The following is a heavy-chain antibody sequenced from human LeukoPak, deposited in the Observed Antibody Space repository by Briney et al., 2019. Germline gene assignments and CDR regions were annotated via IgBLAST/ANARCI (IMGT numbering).Heavy chain of an antibody. CDR1: GYTFTSYA. CDR3: AVNYDSSGYLDY. Sequence: GASVKVSCKASGYTFTSYAMHWVRQAPGQRLEWMGWINAGNGNTKYSQKFQGRVTITRDTSASTAYMELSSLRSEDTAVYYCAVNYDSSGYLDYWGQGTLVTVSS. V-gene: IGHV1-3*01. J-gene: IGHJ4*02. D-gene: IGHD3-22*01. CDR2: INAGNGNT.